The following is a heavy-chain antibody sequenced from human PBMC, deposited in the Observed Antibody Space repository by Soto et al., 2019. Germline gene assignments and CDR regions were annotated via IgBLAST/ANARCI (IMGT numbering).Heavy chain of an antibody. D-gene: IGHD6-19*01. CDR3: ARAVAVAADFDY. CDR2: INAGNGNT. V-gene: IGHV1-3*05. CDR1: GYTFTGYA. J-gene: IGHJ4*02. Sequence: QVQVVQSGAEEKKPGASVKVSCTASGYTFTGYAMHWVRQAPGQRLEWMGWINAGNGNTKYSQKFQGRVTITRDTPARTAYMELSSLRSEDTAVYYCARAVAVAADFDYWGQGTLVTVSS.